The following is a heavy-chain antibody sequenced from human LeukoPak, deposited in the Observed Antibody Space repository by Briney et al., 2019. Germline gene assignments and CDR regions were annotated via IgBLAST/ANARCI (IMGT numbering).Heavy chain of an antibody. CDR2: IYYSGST. CDR1: GGSISSGGYY. J-gene: IGHJ4*02. Sequence: SETLSLTCTVSGGSISSGGYYWSWIRQHPGKGLEWIGYIYYSGSTYYNPSLKSRVTISVDTSKNQFSLKLSSVTAADMAVYYCARSLHYYDSSGYVYWGQGTLVTVSS. D-gene: IGHD3-22*01. V-gene: IGHV4-31*03. CDR3: ARSLHYYDSSGYVY.